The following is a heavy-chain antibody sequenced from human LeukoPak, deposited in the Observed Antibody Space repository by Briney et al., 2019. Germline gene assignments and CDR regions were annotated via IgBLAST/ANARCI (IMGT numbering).Heavy chain of an antibody. CDR1: GFTFSSYG. CDR2: IWYDGSNK. J-gene: IGHJ4*02. Sequence: GGSLRLSCAASGFTFSSYGMHWVRQAPGKGLEWVAVIWYDGSNKYYADSVKGRFTISRDNSKNTLYLQMNSLRAEDTAVYYCAKDHGYSIYHTGMDYWGQGTLVTVSS. V-gene: IGHV3-33*06. CDR3: AKDHGYSIYHTGMDY. D-gene: IGHD4-11*01.